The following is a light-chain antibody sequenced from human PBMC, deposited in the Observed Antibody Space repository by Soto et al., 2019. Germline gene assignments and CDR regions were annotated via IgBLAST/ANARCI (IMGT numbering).Light chain of an antibody. J-gene: IGKJ5*01. Sequence: IVLTQSPATLSLSPWERSTLSCRASQSIGYYLAWYQEKPGQAPRLLIYGASTRATGIPARFSGSGSGTEFTLTISSLQSEDFAVYYCQQYNNWLITFGQGTRLEI. CDR1: QSIGYY. CDR3: QQYNNWLIT. V-gene: IGKV3-15*01. CDR2: GAS.